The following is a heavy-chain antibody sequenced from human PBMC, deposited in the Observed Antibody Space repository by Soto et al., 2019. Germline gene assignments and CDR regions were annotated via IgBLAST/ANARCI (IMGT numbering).Heavy chain of an antibody. J-gene: IGHJ6*02. D-gene: IGHD6-6*01. Sequence: EVQLVETGGGLIQPGGSLRLSCAASGFTVSSFYMSWVRQAPGKGLEWVSVIYSNGATYYADSVQGRFTISRDNSKNTLYLQMNSLTAEDTAIYYCARDKGTGTSSSGFYGMDVWGQGTTVTVSS. CDR2: IYSNGAT. CDR3: ARDKGTGTSSSGFYGMDV. CDR1: GFTVSSFY. V-gene: IGHV3-53*02.